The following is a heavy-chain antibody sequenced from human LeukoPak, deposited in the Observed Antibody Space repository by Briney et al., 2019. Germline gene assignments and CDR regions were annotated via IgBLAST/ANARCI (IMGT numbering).Heavy chain of an antibody. CDR2: INEGETER. CDR3: EKGGVVFTSYFDY. CDR1: GFTFRNYW. D-gene: IGHD3-22*01. J-gene: IGHJ4*02. V-gene: IGHV3-7*01. Sequence: GGSLRLSCVASGFTFRNYWMSWLRQTPGKGLEGVANINEGETERHYVASVAGRFTVSSDNGKNSLYLQMHDLRAQDSPVLYWEKGGVVFTSYFDYWGQGTRVTVSS.